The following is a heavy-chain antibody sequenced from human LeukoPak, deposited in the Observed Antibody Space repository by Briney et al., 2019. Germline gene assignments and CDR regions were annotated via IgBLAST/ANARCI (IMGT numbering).Heavy chain of an antibody. CDR2: INPNSGGT. J-gene: IGHJ6*02. D-gene: IGHD6-19*01. CDR1: GYTFTGYY. V-gene: IGHV1-2*02. Sequence: ASVKVSCKASGYTFTGYYMHWVRQAPGQGLEWMGWINPNSGGTNYAQKFQGRVTMTRDTSISTAYMELSRLRSDDTAVYYCAIIAVAGSPTLLYYYYYGMDVWGQGTTVTVSS. CDR3: AIIAVAGSPTLLYYYYYGMDV.